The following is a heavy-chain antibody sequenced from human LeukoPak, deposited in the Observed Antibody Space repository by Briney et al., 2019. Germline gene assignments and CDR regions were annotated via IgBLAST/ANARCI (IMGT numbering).Heavy chain of an antibody. CDR1: GFTFGPYS. CDR2: ISSSSSYI. CDR3: ARVSLWFGELYFDY. Sequence: PGGSLRLSCAASGFTFGPYSMNWVRQAPGKGLEWVSSISSSSSYIYYADSVKGRFTISRDNAKDSLYLQMNSLRAEDTAVYYCARVSLWFGELYFDYWGQGTLVTVSS. J-gene: IGHJ4*02. D-gene: IGHD3-10*01. V-gene: IGHV3-21*01.